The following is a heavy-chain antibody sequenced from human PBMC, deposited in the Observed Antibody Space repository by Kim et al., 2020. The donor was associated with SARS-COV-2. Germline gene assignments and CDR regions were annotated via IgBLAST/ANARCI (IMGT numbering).Heavy chain of an antibody. V-gene: IGHV3-30-3*01. CDR1: GFTFSSYA. Sequence: GGSLRLSCAASGFTFSSYAMHWVRQAPGKGLEWVAVISYDGSNKYYADSVKGRFTISRDNSKNTLYLQMNSLRAEDKAVYYCARDGVLYGDRTPYYFDYWGQGTLVTVSS. D-gene: IGHD4-17*01. CDR3: ARDGVLYGDRTPYYFDY. CDR2: ISYDGSNK. J-gene: IGHJ4*02.